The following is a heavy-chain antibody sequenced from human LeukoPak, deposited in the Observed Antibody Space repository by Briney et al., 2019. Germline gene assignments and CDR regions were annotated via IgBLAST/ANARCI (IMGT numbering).Heavy chain of an antibody. Sequence: ASVKVSCKASGYTFTGYYMHWVRQAPGQGLEWMGWINPNSGGTNYAQKFQGRVTTTRDTSISTAYMELSRLRSDDTAVYYCARAPIAAVSWLFDPWGQGTLVTVSS. CDR3: ARAPIAAVSWLFDP. CDR2: INPNSGGT. CDR1: GYTFTGYY. D-gene: IGHD6-13*01. V-gene: IGHV1-2*02. J-gene: IGHJ5*02.